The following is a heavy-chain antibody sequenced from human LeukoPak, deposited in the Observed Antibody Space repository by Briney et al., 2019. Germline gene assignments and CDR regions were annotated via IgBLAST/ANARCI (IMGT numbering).Heavy chain of an antibody. CDR2: ITPSGGT. CDR1: GYTFTIYA. V-gene: IGHV1-2*02. CDR3: ARDRYGDGFAHLDY. Sequence: ASVTVSFKASGYTFTIYAIHWVRQAPGQGLEWMGWITPSGGTNYPQKFQGRVAITWDTSITTAYMDLSRLTSDDTAVYYCARDRYGDGFAHLDYWGQGALVTVSS. J-gene: IGHJ4*02. D-gene: IGHD5-24*01.